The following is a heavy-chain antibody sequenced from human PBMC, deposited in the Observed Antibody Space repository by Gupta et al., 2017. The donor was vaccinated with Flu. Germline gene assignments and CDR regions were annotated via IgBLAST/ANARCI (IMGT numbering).Heavy chain of an antibody. J-gene: IGHJ4*02. CDR2: INHSGRT. Sequence: QVQLQQCGAGLLKPSETLSLTCAVHAMSLSGYYWSWIRQPPGEGLEWIGEINHSGRTYYNPSLTSRVTISVDTSQNQFSQRLRSVTAADTAVYYCAREPTMVRGITPPNDYWGQGTLVTVSS. D-gene: IGHD3-10*01. V-gene: IGHV4-34*01. CDR1: AMSLSGYY. CDR3: AREPTMVRGITPPNDY.